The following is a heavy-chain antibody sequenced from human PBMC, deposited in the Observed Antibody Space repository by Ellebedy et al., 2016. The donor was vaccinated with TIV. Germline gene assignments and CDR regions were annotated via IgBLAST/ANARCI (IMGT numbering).Heavy chain of an antibody. CDR3: ARLPESGDNQVLYYMDV. V-gene: IGHV1-69*13. D-gene: IGHD5-18*01. CDR2: ITPMFGTA. CDR1: GGNFSSYI. J-gene: IGHJ6*03. Sequence: AASVKVSCKASGGNFSSYIIPWVRQAPGQGLEWMGGITPMFGTANYAQKFQGRVPITADESTSTAYMELSSLRSEDTAVYYCARLPESGDNQVLYYMDVWGKGTTVTVSS.